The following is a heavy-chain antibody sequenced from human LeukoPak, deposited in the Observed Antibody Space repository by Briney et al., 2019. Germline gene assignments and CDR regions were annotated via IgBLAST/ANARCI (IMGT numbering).Heavy chain of an antibody. Sequence: SETLSLTCTVSGGSISSYYWSWIRQPPGKGLEWIGYIYYSGSTNYNPSLKSRVTISVDTSKNQFSLKLSSVTAADTAVYYCARFPNYHYDSSGELWGQGTLVTVSS. CDR2: IYYSGST. D-gene: IGHD3-22*01. V-gene: IGHV4-59*08. CDR1: GGSISSYY. CDR3: ARFPNYHYDSSGEL. J-gene: IGHJ4*02.